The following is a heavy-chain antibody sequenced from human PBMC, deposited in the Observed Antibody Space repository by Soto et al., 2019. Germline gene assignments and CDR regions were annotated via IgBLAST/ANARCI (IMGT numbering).Heavy chain of an antibody. J-gene: IGHJ4*02. CDR1: GFTFSDAW. CDR2: IKSQVYGGTT. CDR3: TSHDATEQNFVTY. V-gene: IGHV3-15*07. D-gene: IGHD1-7*01. Sequence: EVQLVESGGGLVKPGGSLRLSCAASGFTFSDAWMNWARQAPGKGLEWVGRIKSQVYGGTTDYSAPVKGRFTISRDDSTATMYLQMNSLETEDTGVYYCTSHDATEQNFVTYWGQGTLVTVSS.